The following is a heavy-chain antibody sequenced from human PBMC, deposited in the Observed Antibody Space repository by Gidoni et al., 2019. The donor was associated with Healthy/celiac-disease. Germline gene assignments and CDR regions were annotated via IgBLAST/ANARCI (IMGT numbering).Heavy chain of an antibody. CDR1: GGSFSGYY. Sequence: QVQLQQWGAGLLKPSETLSLTCAVYGGSFSGYYWSWIRQPPGKGLEWIGEINHSGSTNYNPSLKSRVTISVDTSKNQFSLKLSSVTAADTAVYYCAGTRYSSGWRRGFDYWGQGTLVTVSS. D-gene: IGHD6-19*01. CDR3: AGTRYSSGWRRGFDY. J-gene: IGHJ4*02. V-gene: IGHV4-34*01. CDR2: INHSGST.